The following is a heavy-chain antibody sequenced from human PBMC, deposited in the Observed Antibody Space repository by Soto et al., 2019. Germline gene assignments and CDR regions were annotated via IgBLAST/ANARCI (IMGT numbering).Heavy chain of an antibody. J-gene: IGHJ6*02. CDR1: GGTFSTYV. D-gene: IGHD1-26*01. CDR2: IIPVFATT. CDR3: ARGRIAGAATDFYYYGMDV. V-gene: IGHV1-69*12. Sequence: QVQLVQSGAEVKKPGSSVKVSCKASGGTFSTYVISWVRQAPGQGLEWRGGIIPVFATTNYAEKFQGRVTITADEATRPGYMELNSMRSEDTAVYYCARGRIAGAATDFYYYGMDVWGQGTSVTVSS.